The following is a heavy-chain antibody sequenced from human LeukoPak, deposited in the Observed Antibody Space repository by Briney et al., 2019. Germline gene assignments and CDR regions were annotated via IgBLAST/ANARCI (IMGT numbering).Heavy chain of an antibody. Sequence: GASVKVSCKASGYTFTGYYMHWVRQAPGQGLEWMGIINPSGGSTSYAQKFQGRVTMTRDTSTSTVYMELSSLRSEDTAVYYCARDQRRSQPGNWFDPWGQGTLVTVSS. J-gene: IGHJ5*02. D-gene: IGHD1-14*01. CDR3: ARDQRRSQPGNWFDP. CDR2: INPSGGST. CDR1: GYTFTGYY. V-gene: IGHV1-46*01.